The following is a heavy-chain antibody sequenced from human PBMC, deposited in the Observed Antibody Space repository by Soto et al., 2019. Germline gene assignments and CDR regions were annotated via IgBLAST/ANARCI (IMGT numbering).Heavy chain of an antibody. CDR2: IYYSGST. CDR1: GGSISSSSYY. CDR3: ARLFSSGYYSHYYGMDV. D-gene: IGHD6-19*01. Sequence: SETLSLTCTVSGGSISSSSYYWGWIRQPPGKGLEWIGSIYYSGSTYYNPSLKGRVTISVDTSKNQFSLKLSSVTAADSAVFYCARLFSSGYYSHYYGMDVWGQGTTVTVS. J-gene: IGHJ6*02. V-gene: IGHV4-39*01.